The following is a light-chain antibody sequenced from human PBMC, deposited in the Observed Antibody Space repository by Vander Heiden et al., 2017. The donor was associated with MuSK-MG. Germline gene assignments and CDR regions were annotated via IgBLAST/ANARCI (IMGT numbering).Light chain of an antibody. CDR3: QQDGSSPLT. CDR1: QSVSSSY. CDR2: GAS. V-gene: IGKV3-20*01. J-gene: IGKJ4*01. Sequence: EIVLTQSPGTLSLSPGERATLSCRASQSVSSSYLVWYQQKGGQAPRLLIYGASSRATGIPDGFSGSGSGTDFTLTISRLEPEDFAMYYCQQDGSSPLTFGGGTKVEIK.